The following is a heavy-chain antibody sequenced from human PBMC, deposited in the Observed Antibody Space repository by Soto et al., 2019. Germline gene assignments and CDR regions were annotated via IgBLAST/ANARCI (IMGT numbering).Heavy chain of an antibody. D-gene: IGHD2-15*01. V-gene: IGHV3-23*01. CDR1: GFTFSSDA. J-gene: IGHJ4*02. Sequence: SLRLSCAASGFTFSSDAMTWVRQAPGKGLEWVSAISGSGVSTYYADSVKGRFTISRDNSKNTLYLQMNSLRADDTAVYYCAKDPRGSIRGYFDYWGQGTLVTVSS. CDR3: AKDPRGSIRGYFDY. CDR2: ISGSGVST.